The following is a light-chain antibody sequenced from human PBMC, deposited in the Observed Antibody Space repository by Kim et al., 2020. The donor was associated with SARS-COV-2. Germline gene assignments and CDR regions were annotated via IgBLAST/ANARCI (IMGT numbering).Light chain of an antibody. CDR3: AAWDDSLNGPV. V-gene: IGLV1-44*01. CDR2: YNN. CDR1: SSNIGTTC. Sequence: ELTQPPSESGSPGQRVSLSCSGSSSNIGTTCVNWYQQVPGTAFKLLIYYNNRRPSGVPDRFSGSKSGTSASLAISGLQSEDEGEYYCAAWDDSLNGPVFGGGTQLTVL. J-gene: IGLJ2*01.